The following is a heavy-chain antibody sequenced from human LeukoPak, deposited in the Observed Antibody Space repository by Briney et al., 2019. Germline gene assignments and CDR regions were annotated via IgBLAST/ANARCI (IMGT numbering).Heavy chain of an antibody. Sequence: KSGGSLRLSCAASGFTFSIYTMHWVRQAPGKGPEWVAVISHDGTIEYYPDSVKGRFTIPRDNSKNSVFLQMNSLRAEDTAMYYCAREPKTNSVYNWFDPWGQGTQVTVSS. CDR3: AREPKTNSVYNWFDP. J-gene: IGHJ5*02. D-gene: IGHD2-8*01. CDR1: GFTFSIYT. CDR2: ISHDGTIE. V-gene: IGHV3-30-3*01.